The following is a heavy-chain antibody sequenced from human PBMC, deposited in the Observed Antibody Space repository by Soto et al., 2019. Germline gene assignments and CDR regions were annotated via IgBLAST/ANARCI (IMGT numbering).Heavy chain of an antibody. D-gene: IGHD1-26*01. Sequence: EVQLLESGGGLVQPGGSLRLSCAASGFSFSGYGMSWVRQAPGKGLEWVAAISNSGGGTYYADSVKGRFIISRDNTKNTLFLQMNSLRDEDTAVYYCAGSWFASGWCQGTLVTVSP. CDR2: ISNSGGGT. V-gene: IGHV3-23*01. CDR3: AGSWFASG. CDR1: GFSFSGYG. J-gene: IGHJ4*02.